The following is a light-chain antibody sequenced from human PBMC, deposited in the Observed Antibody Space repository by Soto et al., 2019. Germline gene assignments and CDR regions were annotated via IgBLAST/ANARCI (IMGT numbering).Light chain of an antibody. J-gene: IGKJ3*01. CDR1: QDISRY. CDR2: GAS. CDR3: PHLNRNSTLT. Sequence: DIQLTQSPSFLSASVGDRVTITCRASQDISRYLAWYQQKTGKAPKLLIFGASTLQSGVPSRFSGSGSGTEFILTIISRQPQDFATYYCPHLNRNSTLTFGPGTKVDI. V-gene: IGKV1-9*01.